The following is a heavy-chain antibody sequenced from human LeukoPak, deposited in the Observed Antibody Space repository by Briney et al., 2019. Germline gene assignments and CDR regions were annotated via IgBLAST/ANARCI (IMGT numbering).Heavy chain of an antibody. J-gene: IGHJ3*02. CDR2: IYPGDSDT. D-gene: IGHD3-10*01. V-gene: IGHV5-51*01. CDR3: ARSPARGSFDI. CDR1: GFSFTSYW. Sequence: RGESLQISCKGSGFSFTSYWIGWGRQLPGKGLEWMGIIYPGDSDTRYSPSFQGQVTISADKSISTAYLQWSSLKASDTAMYYCARSPARGSFDIWGQGTMVTVSS.